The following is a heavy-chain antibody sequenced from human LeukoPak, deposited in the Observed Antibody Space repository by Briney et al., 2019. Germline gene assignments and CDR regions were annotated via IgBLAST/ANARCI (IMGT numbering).Heavy chain of an antibody. V-gene: IGHV3-11*01. CDR2: ISSSGSTI. CDR3: ARHSNWIQRVYYFDY. Sequence: GGSLRLSCAASGFTFSDYYMSWIRQAPGKGLEWVSYISSSGSTIYYADSVKGRFTISRDNAKSSLYLQMNSLRAEDTAVYYCARHSNWIQRVYYFDYWGQGTLVTVSS. CDR1: GFTFSDYY. D-gene: IGHD1-20*01. J-gene: IGHJ4*02.